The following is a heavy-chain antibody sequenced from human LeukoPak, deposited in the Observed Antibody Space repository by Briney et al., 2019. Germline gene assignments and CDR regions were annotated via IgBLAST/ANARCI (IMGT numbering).Heavy chain of an antibody. D-gene: IGHD4-23*01. Sequence: GGSLRLSCTASGFTFGDYAMTWVRQAPGKGLEWVGFIASETYGGTAEYAASVKGRFTISRDDSKSIAYLQMNSLKTEDTAVYYCTREGHYGGNPHFDYWGQGTLVTVSS. CDR1: GFTFGDYA. CDR3: TREGHYGGNPHFDY. V-gene: IGHV3-49*04. J-gene: IGHJ4*02. CDR2: IASETYGGTA.